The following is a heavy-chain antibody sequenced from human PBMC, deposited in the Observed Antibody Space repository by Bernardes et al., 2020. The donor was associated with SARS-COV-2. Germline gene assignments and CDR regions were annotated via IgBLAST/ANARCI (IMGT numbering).Heavy chain of an antibody. D-gene: IGHD6-13*01. CDR2: IRWNFGHI. Sequence: GGSLRLSCTTSGFSFSDYTLHWIRHTPGTGLGWVCLIRWNFGHIFYADSVRGRFTVSAVNSKNSLFLQRGSLGSDDTALYFCTKEMGKMCFDFWGQGTLVTVSS. J-gene: IGHJ4*02. CDR1: GFSFSDYT. CDR3: TKEMGKMCFDF. V-gene: IGHV3-43*01.